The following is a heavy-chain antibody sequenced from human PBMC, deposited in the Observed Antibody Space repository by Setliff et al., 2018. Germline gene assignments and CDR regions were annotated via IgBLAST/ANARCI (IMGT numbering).Heavy chain of an antibody. CDR2: IYTSGST. Sequence: SETLSLTCAVSGYSISSSSYYWGWIRQPPGKGLEWIGSIYTSGSTNYNPSLKSRVTISVDTSKNQFSLKLSSVTAADTAVYYCARARYSNFLNWFDPWGQGTLVTVSS. J-gene: IGHJ5*02. D-gene: IGHD4-4*01. V-gene: IGHV4-39*07. CDR1: GYSISSSSYY. CDR3: ARARYSNFLNWFDP.